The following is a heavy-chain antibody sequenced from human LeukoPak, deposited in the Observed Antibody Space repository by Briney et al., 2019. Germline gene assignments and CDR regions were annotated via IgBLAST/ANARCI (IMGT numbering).Heavy chain of an antibody. CDR1: GFTFSSYS. Sequence: GGSLRLSCAASGFTFSSYSMNWVRQAPGKGLEWVSSISSSSSYIYYADSVKGRFTISRDNAKNSLYLQMNSLRAEDTAVYYCAKSPSLAVAARAWGQGTLVTVSS. J-gene: IGHJ5*02. CDR3: AKSPSLAVAARA. D-gene: IGHD6-19*01. CDR2: ISSSSSYI. V-gene: IGHV3-21*04.